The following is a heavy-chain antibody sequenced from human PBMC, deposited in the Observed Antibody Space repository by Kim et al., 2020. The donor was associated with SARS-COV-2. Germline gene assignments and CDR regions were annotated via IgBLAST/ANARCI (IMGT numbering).Heavy chain of an antibody. CDR3: AKVIAAAGNGDYFDY. V-gene: IGHV3-33*06. J-gene: IGHJ4*02. D-gene: IGHD6-13*01. Sequence: DSVKGRFTISRENSKNTLYLQMNSLRAEDTAVYYCAKVIAAAGNGDYFDYWGQGTLVTVSS.